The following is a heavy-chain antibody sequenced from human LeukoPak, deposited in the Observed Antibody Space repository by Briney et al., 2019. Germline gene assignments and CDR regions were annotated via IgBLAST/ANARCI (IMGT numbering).Heavy chain of an antibody. CDR1: SYPFTSYA. CDR2: IIPIFGTA. D-gene: IGHD6-6*01. J-gene: IGHJ6*03. CDR3: ARASIAARVMDV. Sequence: SVKVSCKASSYPFTSYAISWVRQAPGQGLEWMGGIIPIFGTANYAQKFQGRVTITADKSTSTAYMELSSLRSEDTAVYYCARASIAARVMDVWGKGTTVTVSS. V-gene: IGHV1-69*06.